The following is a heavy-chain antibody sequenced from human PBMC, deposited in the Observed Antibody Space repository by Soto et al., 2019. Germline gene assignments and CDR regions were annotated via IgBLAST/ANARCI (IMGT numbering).Heavy chain of an antibody. CDR3: ARISTLRVLEWSPTDYYGMDV. CDR1: GYTFTSYD. D-gene: IGHD3-3*01. Sequence: ASVKVFCKASGYTFTSYDINWVRQATGQGLEWMGWMNPNSGNTGYAQKFQGRVTMTRNTSISTAYMELSSLRSEDTAVYYCARISTLRVLEWSPTDYYGMDVWGQGTTVTVSS. CDR2: MNPNSGNT. J-gene: IGHJ6*02. V-gene: IGHV1-8*01.